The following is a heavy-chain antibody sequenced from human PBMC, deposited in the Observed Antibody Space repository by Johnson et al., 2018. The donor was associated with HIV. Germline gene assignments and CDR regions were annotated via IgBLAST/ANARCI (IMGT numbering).Heavy chain of an antibody. CDR3: AREGALLLWFGASPFDI. D-gene: IGHD3-10*01. V-gene: IGHV3-48*04. Sequence: VQLVESGGGVVQPGGSLRLSCAASGFTFSSYGMHWVRQAPGKGLEWVSYISSSGSTIYYADSVKGRFTISRDNAKKSQYLQMNSLRAEDTAVYYCAREGALLLWFGASPFDIWGQGTMVTVSS. CDR2: ISSSGSTI. J-gene: IGHJ3*02. CDR1: GFTFSSYG.